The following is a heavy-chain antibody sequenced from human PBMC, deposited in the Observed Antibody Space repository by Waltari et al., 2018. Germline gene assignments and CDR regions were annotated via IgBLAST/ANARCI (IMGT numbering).Heavy chain of an antibody. CDR3: ARDLYSSGPREADS. CDR2: ISYEGSNK. CDR1: GFTFSDHA. Sequence: QVHLVESGGGVVQPGRSLRLSCVGSGFTFSDHAMHWVRQAPGKGLEWVAIISYEGSNKYYADSVGGRFTISRDNSKNMLYLEMNSLRAEDTAVYYCARDLYSSGPREADSWGQGTLVAVSS. D-gene: IGHD3-22*01. J-gene: IGHJ4*02. V-gene: IGHV3-30*04.